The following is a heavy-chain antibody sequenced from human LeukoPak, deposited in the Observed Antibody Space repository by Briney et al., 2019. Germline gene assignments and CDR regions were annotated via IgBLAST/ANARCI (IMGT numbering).Heavy chain of an antibody. V-gene: IGHV3-23*01. Sequence: PGGSLRLSCAASGFTFSNSAMSWVRQAPGKGLEWVSTLSGSGITTYYADSVKGRFTISRDNPKNTLILQMNSLRPEDTAVYFCAKRGVVIRVILVGFHKEAYYFDSWGQGALVTVSS. CDR3: AKRGVVIRVILVGFHKEAYYFDS. CDR2: LSGSGITT. CDR1: GFTFSNSA. J-gene: IGHJ4*02. D-gene: IGHD3-22*01.